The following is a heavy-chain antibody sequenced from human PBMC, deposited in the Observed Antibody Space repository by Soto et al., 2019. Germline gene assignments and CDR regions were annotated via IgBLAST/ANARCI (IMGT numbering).Heavy chain of an antibody. J-gene: IGHJ4*02. CDR2: ISYDGSNK. V-gene: IGHV3-30*18. D-gene: IGHD2-15*01. CDR1: GFTFSNFG. Sequence: QVQLVESGGGVVQPGTSLRLSCAASGFTFSNFGMHWVRQAPGKGLEWVAVISYDGSNKYFADSVKGRFTISRDNSKNTLYLQLNSLRAEDTAGYYCAKKGPDWSGGSCHYYFDSWGQGALVTVSS. CDR3: AKKGPDWSGGSCHYYFDS.